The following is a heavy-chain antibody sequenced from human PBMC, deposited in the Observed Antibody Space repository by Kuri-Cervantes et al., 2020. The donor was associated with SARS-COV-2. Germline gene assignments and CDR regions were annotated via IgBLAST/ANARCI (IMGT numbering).Heavy chain of an antibody. J-gene: IGHJ6*02. Sequence: GESLKISCAASGFTFSSYDMHWVRQATGKGLEWVSAIGTAGDTYYPGSVKGRFTISRENAKNSLYLQMNSLRAGDTAVYYCARESTPGAAMGYYYYYGMDVWGQGTTVTVSS. CDR3: ARESTPGAAMGYYYYYGMDV. D-gene: IGHD1-26*01. CDR2: IGTAGDT. CDR1: GFTFSSYD. V-gene: IGHV3-13*04.